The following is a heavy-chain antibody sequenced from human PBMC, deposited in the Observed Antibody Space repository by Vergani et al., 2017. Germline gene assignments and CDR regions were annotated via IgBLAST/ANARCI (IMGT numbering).Heavy chain of an antibody. CDR2: IIPIFGTA. Sequence: QVQLVQSGAEVKKPGSSVKVSCKASGGTFSSYAISWVRQAPGQGLEWMGGIIPIFGTANYAQKFQGRVTITADESTSTAYMELSSLRSEDTAVYYCAKESDVLRFLEWFDWGWFDPWGQGTLVTVSS. CDR3: AKESDVLRFLEWFDWGWFDP. CDR1: GGTFSSYA. J-gene: IGHJ5*02. D-gene: IGHD3-3*01. V-gene: IGHV1-69*01.